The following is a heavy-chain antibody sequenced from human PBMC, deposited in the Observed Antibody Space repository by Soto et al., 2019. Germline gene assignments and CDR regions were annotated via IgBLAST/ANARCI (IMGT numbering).Heavy chain of an antibody. CDR1: GGTFSSYT. CDR3: ARGPDIVVVPAASAGVDWFDP. D-gene: IGHD2-2*01. Sequence: SVKVSCKASGGTFSSYTISWVRQAPGQGLEWMGRIIPILGIANYAQKFQGRVTITADKSTSTAYMELSSLRSEDTAVYYCARGPDIVVVPAASAGVDWFDPWGQGTLVTVSS. V-gene: IGHV1-69*02. CDR2: IIPILGIA. J-gene: IGHJ5*02.